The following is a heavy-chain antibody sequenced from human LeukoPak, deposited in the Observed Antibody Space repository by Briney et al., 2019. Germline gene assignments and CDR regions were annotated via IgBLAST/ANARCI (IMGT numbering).Heavy chain of an antibody. CDR2: ISSSGSTI. J-gene: IGHJ5*02. CDR1: GFTFSSYE. D-gene: IGHD3-9*01. V-gene: IGHV3-48*03. Sequence: PGGSLRLSCAASGFTFSSYEMNWVRQAPGKGLEWVSYISSSGSTIYYADSVKGRFTISRDNAKNSLYLQMNSLRAEDTAVYYCASQLRYFDWSPSWFDPWGQGTLVTVSS. CDR3: ASQLRYFDWSPSWFDP.